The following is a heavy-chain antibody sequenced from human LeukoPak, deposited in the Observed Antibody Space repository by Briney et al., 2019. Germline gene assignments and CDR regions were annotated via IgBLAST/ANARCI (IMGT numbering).Heavy chain of an antibody. CDR2: KSVSGHT. CDR1: GGSISNYY. J-gene: IGHJ6*04. Sequence: SETLSLTCTVSGGSISNYYWNWIRQPAGKGLEWIGRKSVSGHTNYRSSLESRVTMSVDTSKNRFSLRLNSVTTADTAVYYCVRVSRIDYGANPEGDVWGKGITVIVSS. D-gene: IGHD4/OR15-4a*01. CDR3: VRVSRIDYGANPEGDV. V-gene: IGHV4-4*07.